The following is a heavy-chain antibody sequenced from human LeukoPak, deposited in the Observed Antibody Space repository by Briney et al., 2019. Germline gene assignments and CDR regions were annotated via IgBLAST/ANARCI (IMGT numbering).Heavy chain of an antibody. CDR2: ITSVSSYK. J-gene: IGHJ4*02. V-gene: IGHV3-21*01. CDR3: ATQQGGNPAY. D-gene: IGHD1-14*01. Sequence: GGSLRLSCKASGFTFSNYAMNWVRQAPGKGLEWVSSITSVSSYKYYADSVKGRFTISRDNAKNMLYLQVNSLRAEDTAVYCCATQQGGNPAYWGQGTLVTVSS. CDR1: GFTFSNYA.